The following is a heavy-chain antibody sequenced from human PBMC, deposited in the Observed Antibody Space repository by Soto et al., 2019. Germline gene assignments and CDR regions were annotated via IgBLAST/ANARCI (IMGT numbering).Heavy chain of an antibody. CDR2: ISGSGDST. Sequence: ETLSLTCAVSGGSISSGGYSWSWVRQAPGKGLEWVSGISGSGDSTHYADSVKGRFTVSRDNSKSMLYLQTNSLRAEDTAIYYCAKALYGGFTYWGQGTLVTVSS. CDR3: AKALYGGFTY. V-gene: IGHV3-23*01. D-gene: IGHD3-10*01. J-gene: IGHJ4*02. CDR1: GGSISSGGYS.